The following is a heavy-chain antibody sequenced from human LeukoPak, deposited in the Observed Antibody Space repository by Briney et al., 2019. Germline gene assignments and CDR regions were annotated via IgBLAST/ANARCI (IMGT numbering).Heavy chain of an antibody. V-gene: IGHV4-39*07. CDR2: IYYSGST. D-gene: IGHD3-9*01. J-gene: IGHJ4*02. CDR1: GYSISSSSYY. CDR3: ARQPPHYDILTGYYTDLDY. Sequence: SETLSLTCTVSGYSISSSSYYWGWIRQPPGKGLEWIGSIYYSGSTYYNPSLKSRVTISVDTSKNQFSLKLSSVTAADTAVYYCARQPPHYDILTGYYTDLDYWGQGTLVTVSS.